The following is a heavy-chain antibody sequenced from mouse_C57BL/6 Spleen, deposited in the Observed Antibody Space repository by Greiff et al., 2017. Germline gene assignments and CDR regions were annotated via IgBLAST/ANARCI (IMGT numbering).Heavy chain of an antibody. V-gene: IGHV1-64*01. J-gene: IGHJ4*01. D-gene: IGHD2-12*01. CDR2: IHPNSGST. Sequence: VQLQQPGAELVKPGASVKLSCKASGYTFTSYWMHWVKQRPGQGLEWIGMIHPNSGSTNYNEKFKSKATLTVDKSSSTAYMQLSSLTSEDSAVYYCARELRRDYAMDYWGQGTSVTVSS. CDR3: ARELRRDYAMDY. CDR1: GYTFTSYW.